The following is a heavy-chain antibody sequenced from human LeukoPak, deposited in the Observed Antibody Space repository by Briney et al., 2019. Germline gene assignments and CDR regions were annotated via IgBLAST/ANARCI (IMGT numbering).Heavy chain of an antibody. V-gene: IGHV3-53*01. CDR1: GFTLSDYS. J-gene: IGHJ4*02. Sequence: GGSLRLSCAASGFTLSDYSMNWVRQAPGKGLEWVSVIYSGGSTYYADSVKGRFTISRDNSKNTLYLQMNSLRAEDTAVYYCARAGGIQWYAFDYWGQGTLVTVSS. CDR3: ARAGGIQWYAFDY. CDR2: IYSGGST. D-gene: IGHD6-13*01.